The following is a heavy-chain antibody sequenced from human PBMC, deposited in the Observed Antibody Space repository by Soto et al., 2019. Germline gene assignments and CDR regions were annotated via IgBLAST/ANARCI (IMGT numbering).Heavy chain of an antibody. D-gene: IGHD4-17*01. CDR3: AIENTPDYCDYVDY. V-gene: IGHV3-23*01. CDR2: ISGSGTST. Sequence: EVQLLESGGGLVQPGGSLRLSCAASGFSFSSYAMSWVRQAPGKGLKWISSISGSGTSTYYADSVKGRFTISRDNSKNTMYLQMNSLRAEDTALYFCAIENTPDYCDYVDYWGQGTLVTVSS. CDR1: GFSFSSYA. J-gene: IGHJ4*02.